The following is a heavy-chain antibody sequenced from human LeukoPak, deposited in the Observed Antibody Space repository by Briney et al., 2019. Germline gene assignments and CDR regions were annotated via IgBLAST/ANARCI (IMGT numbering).Heavy chain of an antibody. D-gene: IGHD1-26*01. Sequence: PGGSLRLSCAASGFTFSSYGMHWVRQAPGKGLEWVGRIRSKANSYATAYAASVKGRFTISRDDSKNTAYLQMNSLKTEDTAVYYCTTLSVGATLAFDIWGQGTMVTVSS. V-gene: IGHV3-73*01. CDR2: IRSKANSYAT. CDR3: TTLSVGATLAFDI. J-gene: IGHJ3*02. CDR1: GFTFSSYG.